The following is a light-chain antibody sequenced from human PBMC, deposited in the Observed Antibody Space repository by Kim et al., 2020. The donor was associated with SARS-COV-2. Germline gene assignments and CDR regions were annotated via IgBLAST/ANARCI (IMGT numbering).Light chain of an antibody. CDR3: LQDYTYPWT. J-gene: IGKJ1*01. CDR2: AAS. CDR1: QGIRND. Sequence: ASIGDRVTSTCRPSQGIRNDLSWYQQKPGQAPKVLVYAASSLQPGVPSRFSGSGSDTDFTLTISSLQPEDAATYYCLQDYTYPWTFGQGTKVDIK. V-gene: IGKV1-6*01.